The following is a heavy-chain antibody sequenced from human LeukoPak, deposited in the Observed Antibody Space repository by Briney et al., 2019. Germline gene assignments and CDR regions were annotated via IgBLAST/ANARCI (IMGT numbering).Heavy chain of an antibody. V-gene: IGHV3-53*01. Sequence: PGGSLRLSCAASGFTVSSNYMGWVRQAPGKGLEWVSVIYSGGSTYYADSVKGRFTISRDNSKNTLYLQMNSLRAEDTAVYYCARDRGYCSGGSCYPGAFDIWGQGTMVTVSS. CDR3: ARDRGYCSGGSCYPGAFDI. CDR1: GFTVSSNY. CDR2: IYSGGST. D-gene: IGHD2-15*01. J-gene: IGHJ3*02.